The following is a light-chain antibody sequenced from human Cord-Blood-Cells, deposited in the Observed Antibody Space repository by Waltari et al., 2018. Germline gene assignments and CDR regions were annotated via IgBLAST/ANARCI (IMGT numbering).Light chain of an antibody. CDR1: QLGDKY. V-gene: IGLV3-1*01. CDR3: QAWDSSTVV. Sequence: SYDLTQPPSVSVSPGQTASITCSGDQLGDKYACWYQQKPGQSPVLVIYQDSKRPSGIPERFSGSNYGNTATLTISGTQAMDEADYYCQAWDSSTVVFGGGTKLTVL. J-gene: IGLJ2*01. CDR2: QDS.